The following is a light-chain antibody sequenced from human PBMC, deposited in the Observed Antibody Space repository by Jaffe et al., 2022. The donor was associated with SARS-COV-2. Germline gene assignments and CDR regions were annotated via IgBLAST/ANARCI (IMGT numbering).Light chain of an antibody. V-gene: IGKV4-1*01. J-gene: IGKJ1*01. Sequence: DIVMTQSPDFLAVSLGERATINCKSSQSVLHSSNNNDCLAWYQQKPGQPPKLLIYWASTRESGVPDRFSGSGSGTDFTLTISSLQAEDVAVYYCQQYYSTPRAFGQGTKVEIK. CDR1: QSVLHSSNNNDC. CDR3: QQYYSTPRA. CDR2: WAS.